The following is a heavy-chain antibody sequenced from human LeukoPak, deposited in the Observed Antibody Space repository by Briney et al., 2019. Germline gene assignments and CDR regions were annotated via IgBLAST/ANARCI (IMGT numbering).Heavy chain of an antibody. J-gene: IGHJ4*02. Sequence: GGSLRLSCAASGFTFSDYYMSWIRQAPGEGLEWGSYISSSSSYTNYADSVKGRFTISRDNAKKSLYLQMTSPRAEDTAVYYCARTSGSLYYYGSGSYYGYWGQGTLVTVSS. D-gene: IGHD3-10*01. CDR1: GFTFSDYY. CDR3: ARTSGSLYYYGSGSYYGY. V-gene: IGHV3-11*06. CDR2: ISSSSSYT.